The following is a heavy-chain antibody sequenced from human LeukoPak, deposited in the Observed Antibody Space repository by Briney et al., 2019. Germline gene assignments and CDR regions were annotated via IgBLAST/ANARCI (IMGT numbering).Heavy chain of an antibody. CDR1: GFTVNTDN. Sequence: PGGSLRLSCAASGFTVNTDNMSWVRQVPGKGLEWVSVVYSGNDGTNYADSVRGRFTISRGDSKNMVYLQMNNLRLEDAAVYYCTKRSRGYYDYWGQGTLVTVSS. CDR2: VYSGNDGT. V-gene: IGHV3-66*02. CDR3: TKRSRGYYDY. D-gene: IGHD3-10*01. J-gene: IGHJ4*02.